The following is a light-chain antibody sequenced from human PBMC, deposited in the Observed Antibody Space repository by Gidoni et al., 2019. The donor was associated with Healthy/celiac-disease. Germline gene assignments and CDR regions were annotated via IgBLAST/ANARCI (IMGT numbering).Light chain of an antibody. J-gene: IGKJ4*01. CDR3: QQYGSSPLT. CDR1: QSVSSSY. CDR2: GAS. V-gene: IGKV3-20*01. Sequence: EMVLTQSPGTQSLSPGERATLSCRASQSVSSSYLAWYQQKPGPAPRLLIYGASSRATGIPDRFSGSGSGTDFTLTISRLEPEDFAVYYCQQYGSSPLTFGGGTKVEIK.